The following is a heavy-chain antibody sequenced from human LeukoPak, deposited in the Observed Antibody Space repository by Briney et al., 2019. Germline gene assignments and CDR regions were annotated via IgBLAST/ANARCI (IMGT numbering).Heavy chain of an antibody. CDR1: GGSISSYC. Sequence: SETLSLTCTVSGGSISSYCWSWIRQPPGKGLEWIGYIYYSGSTNYNPSLKSRVTISVDTSKNQFSLKLSSVTAADTAVYYCARADSSGYYLAFDIWGQGTMVTVSS. V-gene: IGHV4-59*01. CDR3: ARADSSGYYLAFDI. CDR2: IYYSGST. J-gene: IGHJ3*02. D-gene: IGHD3-22*01.